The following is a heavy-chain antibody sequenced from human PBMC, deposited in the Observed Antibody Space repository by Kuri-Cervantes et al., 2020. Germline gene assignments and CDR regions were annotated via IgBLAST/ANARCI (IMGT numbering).Heavy chain of an antibody. CDR2: IIPIFGTA. J-gene: IGHJ6*02. Sequence: SVKVSFKASVGTFSSYAISWVRQAPGQGLDWMGGIIPIFGTANYAQKFQGRVTITADESTSKAYMELSSLRSEDTDVYYCARDRRYDILTGRLPYYYYYGMDVWGQGTTVTVSS. D-gene: IGHD3-9*01. CDR3: ARDRRYDILTGRLPYYYYYGMDV. CDR1: VGTFSSYA. V-gene: IGHV1-69*13.